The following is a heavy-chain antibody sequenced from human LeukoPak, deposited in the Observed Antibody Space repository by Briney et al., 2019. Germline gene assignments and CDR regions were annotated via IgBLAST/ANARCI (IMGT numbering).Heavy chain of an antibody. CDR3: ARVVWGIAAARYYFDY. V-gene: IGHV4-30-4*08. D-gene: IGHD6-13*01. CDR2: IYYSGST. Sequence: PSESLSLTCTVSGGSISSGDYYWSWIRQPPGKGLEWLGYIYYSGSTYYNPSLKSRVTISVDTSKNQFSLKLSSVTAADTAVYYCARVVWGIAAARYYFDYWGQGTLVTVSS. J-gene: IGHJ4*02. CDR1: GGSISSGDYY.